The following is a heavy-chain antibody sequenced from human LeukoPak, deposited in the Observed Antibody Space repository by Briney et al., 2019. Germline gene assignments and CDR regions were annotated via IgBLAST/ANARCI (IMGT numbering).Heavy chain of an antibody. J-gene: IGHJ2*01. CDR2: IYYSGST. D-gene: IGHD3-16*02. CDR3: ARYRGPGYFDL. CDR1: GGSISSSSYY. V-gene: IGHV4-39*01. Sequence: PSETLSLTCTVSGGSISSSSYYWGWIRQPPGKGLEWIGSIYYSGSTYYNPSLKSRVTISVDTSENQFSLKLSSVTAADTAVYYCARYRGPGYFDLWGRGTLVTVSS.